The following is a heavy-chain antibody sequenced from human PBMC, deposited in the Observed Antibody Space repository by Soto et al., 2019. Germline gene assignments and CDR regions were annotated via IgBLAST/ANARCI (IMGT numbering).Heavy chain of an antibody. J-gene: IGHJ6*02. CDR3: ARALGMDNRYYYYGMDV. V-gene: IGHV1-69*01. CDR1: GGTFSSYA. Sequence: QVQLVQSGAEVKKPGSSVKVSCKASGGTFSSYAISWVRQAPGQGLEGGGGRIPIFGTANYAQKFQGRVTITADESTSTAYMELSSLRSEDTAVYYCARALGMDNRYYYYGMDVWGQGTTVTVSS. D-gene: IGHD3-3*01. CDR2: RIPIFGTA.